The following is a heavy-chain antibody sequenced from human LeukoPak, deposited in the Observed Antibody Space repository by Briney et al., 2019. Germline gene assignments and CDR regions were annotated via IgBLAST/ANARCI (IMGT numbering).Heavy chain of an antibody. Sequence: GGSLRLSCAASGFTFSSYWMHWVRQAPGKGLVWVSRINTDGSSTSYADSVKGRFTISRDNANNTLYLQMDSLRAEDTAVYYCVRDGGQSYPEAWFDPWGQGTLVSVSS. CDR2: INTDGSST. D-gene: IGHD1-26*01. CDR3: VRDGGQSYPEAWFDP. V-gene: IGHV3-74*01. J-gene: IGHJ5*02. CDR1: GFTFSSYW.